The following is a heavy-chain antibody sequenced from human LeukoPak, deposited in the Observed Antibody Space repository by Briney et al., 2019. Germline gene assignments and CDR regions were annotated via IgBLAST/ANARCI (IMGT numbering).Heavy chain of an antibody. V-gene: IGHV1-18*01. CDR3: ARDRNPYYSDSSGYFFDY. CDR2: ISAYNGNT. D-gene: IGHD3-22*01. J-gene: IGHJ4*02. Sequence: ASVKVSCKASGYTFSTYGISWVRQAPGQGLEWMGWISAYNGNTNYAQKLQVRVTMTTDTSTSTAYMELRSLRSDDAAVYYCARDRNPYYSDSSGYFFDYWGQGTLVTVSS. CDR1: GYTFSTYG.